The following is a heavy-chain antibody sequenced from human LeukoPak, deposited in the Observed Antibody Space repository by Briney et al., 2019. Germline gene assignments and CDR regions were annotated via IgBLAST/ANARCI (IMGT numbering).Heavy chain of an antibody. D-gene: IGHD3-22*01. V-gene: IGHV3-66*02. CDR3: ARGPYDSRGYWQYYYDY. J-gene: IGHJ4*02. CDR1: GFTVSSNY. CDR2: IYRGGDT. Sequence: PGGSLRLSCAASGFTVSSNYMTWVRQAPEKGLEWVSVIYRGGDTFYADSVKGRFTISRDNSKNTLYLQMNSQRAEDTAVYYCARGPYDSRGYWQYYYDYWGQGTLVTVSS.